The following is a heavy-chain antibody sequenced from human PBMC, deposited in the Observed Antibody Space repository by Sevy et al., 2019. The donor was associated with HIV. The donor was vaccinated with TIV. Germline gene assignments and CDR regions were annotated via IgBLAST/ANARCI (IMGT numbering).Heavy chain of an antibody. D-gene: IGHD2-21*01. CDR3: DTVINRGCDGVNCYSYYYYFYGLDV. CDR1: GFPFNDHA. J-gene: IGHJ6*02. Sequence: GGSLRLSCAASGFPFNDHAMHWVRQVPGKGLEWVSGISWNSRNIGYADSVKGRFTISRDNARHFVYLEMNSLRPEDTAVYYCDTVINRGCDGVNCYSYYYYFYGLDVWGQGTTVTVSS. CDR2: ISWNSRNI. V-gene: IGHV3-9*01.